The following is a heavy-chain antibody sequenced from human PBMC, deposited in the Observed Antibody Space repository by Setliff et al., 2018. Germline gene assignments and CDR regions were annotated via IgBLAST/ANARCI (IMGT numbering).Heavy chain of an antibody. J-gene: IGHJ4*01. D-gene: IGHD4-4*01. CDR2: VNSGVSA. CDR1: GFAFTSYH. Sequence: GGSLRLSCVTSGFAFTSYHMTWVRQAPGKGLEWVASVNSGVSADYTDSVKGRFTISRDNSRNTLYLQMKSLRAEDTGIYYCATPTIITYYFDYWGHGTLVTVSS. CDR3: ATPTIITYYFDY. V-gene: IGHV3-23*01.